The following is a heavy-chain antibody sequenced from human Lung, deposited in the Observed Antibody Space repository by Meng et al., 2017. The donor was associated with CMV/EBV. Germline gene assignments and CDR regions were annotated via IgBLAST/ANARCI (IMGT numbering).Heavy chain of an antibody. D-gene: IGHD1-1*01. CDR3: ARGYQLFNYFDY. V-gene: IGHV3-30*04. J-gene: IGHJ4*02. Sequence: GGSXRLXCEASGFTFSSYAMHWVRQAPGKGLEWVAVLSYDGSNKFYADSVKGRFTISRDNSKNTLFLQMNRLRAEDTAVYYCARGYQLFNYFDYGGQGRXGTVSS. CDR2: LSYDGSNK. CDR1: GFTFSSYA.